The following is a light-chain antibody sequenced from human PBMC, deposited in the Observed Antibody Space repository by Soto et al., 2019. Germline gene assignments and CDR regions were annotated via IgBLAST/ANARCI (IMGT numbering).Light chain of an antibody. CDR3: QQRSI. CDR2: DAS. J-gene: IGKJ4*01. Sequence: EIVLTQSPATLSLSPGERATLSCRASQSVSSYLAWYQQKPGQAPRLLIYDASNRATGIPARFSGSGSGTDFTSTIGSLEPEDFAVYYCQQRSIFGGGTKVEIK. CDR1: QSVSSY. V-gene: IGKV3-11*01.